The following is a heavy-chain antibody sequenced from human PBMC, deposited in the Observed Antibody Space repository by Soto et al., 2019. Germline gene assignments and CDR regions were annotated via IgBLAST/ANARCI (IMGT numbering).Heavy chain of an antibody. V-gene: IGHV1-18*01. CDR2: ISTYHGIT. J-gene: IGHJ6*02. CDR3: AKSGGWQLDDYGYGMDV. D-gene: IGHD6-6*01. CDR1: GYTFTNFG. Sequence: QVQLVQSGAEVKKPGASVKVSCKGSGYTFTNFGISWVRQAPGQGLEWMGWISTYHGITNYAQMVQGRVTMTTDTSTSTAYMELKSLTSDDTAVYYCAKSGGWQLDDYGYGMDVWGQGTTVTVSS.